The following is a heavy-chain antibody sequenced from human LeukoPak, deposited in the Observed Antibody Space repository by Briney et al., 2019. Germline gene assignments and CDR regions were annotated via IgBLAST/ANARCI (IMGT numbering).Heavy chain of an antibody. V-gene: IGHV4-38-2*02. J-gene: IGHJ6*03. CDR2: IFRDGTA. CDR3: ASRKSPQMPRWYYYYYYMDV. Sequence: SETLSLTCTVSGYSIRSGYYWGWIRQPPGKGPEWIGSIFRDGTAYYNPSLKSRVSISVDTSKNQFSLKLSSVTAADTAVYYCASRKSPQMPRWYYYYYYMDVWGKGTTVTVSS. D-gene: IGHD2-2*01. CDR1: GYSIRSGYY.